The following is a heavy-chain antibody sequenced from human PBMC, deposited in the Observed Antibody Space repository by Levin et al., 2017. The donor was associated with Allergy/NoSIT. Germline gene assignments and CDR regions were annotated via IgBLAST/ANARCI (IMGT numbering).Heavy chain of an antibody. CDR1: GYTFTSYA. CDR3: ARGRYYGSGSYYALDY. CDR2: INAGNGNT. Sequence: GESLKISCKASGYTFTSYAMHWVRQAPGQRLEWMGWINAGNGNTKYSQKFQGRVTITRDTSASTAYMELSSLRSEDTAVYYCARGRYYGSGSYYALDYWGQGTLVTVSS. V-gene: IGHV1-3*01. D-gene: IGHD3-10*01. J-gene: IGHJ4*02.